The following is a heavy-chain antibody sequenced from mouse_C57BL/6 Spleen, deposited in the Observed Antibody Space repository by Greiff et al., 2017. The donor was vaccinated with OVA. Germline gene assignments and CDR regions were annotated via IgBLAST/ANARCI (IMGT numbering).Heavy chain of an antibody. Sequence: QVQLQQPGAELVRPGSSVKLSCKASGYTFTSYWMHWVKQRPIQGLEWIGNIDPSDSETHYNQKFKDKATLIVDKSSSTAYMQLSSLTSEDSAVYYCARRAGDSYAMDYWGQGTSVTVSS. CDR3: ARRAGDSYAMDY. D-gene: IGHD3-3*01. CDR1: GYTFTSYW. J-gene: IGHJ4*01. V-gene: IGHV1-52*01. CDR2: IDPSDSET.